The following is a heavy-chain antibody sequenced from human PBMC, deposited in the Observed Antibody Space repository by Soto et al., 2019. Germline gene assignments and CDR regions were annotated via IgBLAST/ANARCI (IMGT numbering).Heavy chain of an antibody. CDR1: GGSISNFY. CDR2: ISYSGNT. V-gene: IGHV4-59*01. CDR3: ARAPMVLSRSYFDS. Sequence: ETLSLTCTVSGGSISNFYWSWIRQPPGKGLEWIGYISYSGNTNYNPSLKSRVSISVDTSKNQLPLNLTSVTAADTAVYYCARAPMVLSRSYFDSWGQGTPVTVSS. J-gene: IGHJ4*02. D-gene: IGHD2-8*01.